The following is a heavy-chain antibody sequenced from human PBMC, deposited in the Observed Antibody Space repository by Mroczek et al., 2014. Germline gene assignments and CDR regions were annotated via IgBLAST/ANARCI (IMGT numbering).Heavy chain of an antibody. D-gene: IGHD5-18*01. Sequence: QVQLVESGPGLVKPSQTLSLTCTVSGGSISSGSYYWSWIRQPAGKGLEWIGRIYTSGSTNYNPSLKSRVTISVDTSKNQFSLKLSSVTAADTAVYYCAGGYSYGPFDYWGQGTLVTVSS. V-gene: IGHV4-61*02. CDR1: GGSISSGSYY. J-gene: IGHJ4*02. CDR3: AGGYSYGPFDY. CDR2: IYTSGST.